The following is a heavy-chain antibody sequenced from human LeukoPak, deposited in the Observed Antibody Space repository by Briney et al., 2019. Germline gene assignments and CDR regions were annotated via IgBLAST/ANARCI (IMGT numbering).Heavy chain of an antibody. Sequence: GGSLRLSCAASGFTFDDYAMHWVRQAPGKGLEWVSGISWNSGSIGYADSVKGRFTISRDNAKNSLYLQMNSLRAEDTALYYCAKDIEDYDSSGSDYWGQGTLVTVSS. J-gene: IGHJ4*02. CDR1: GFTFDDYA. CDR2: ISWNSGSI. CDR3: AKDIEDYDSSGSDY. D-gene: IGHD3-22*01. V-gene: IGHV3-9*01.